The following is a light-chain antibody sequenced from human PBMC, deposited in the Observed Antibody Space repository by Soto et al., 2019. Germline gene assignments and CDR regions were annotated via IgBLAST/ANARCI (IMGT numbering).Light chain of an antibody. Sequence: QSVLTQPASVSGPPGQSITISCTGSSSDVGGYNYVSWYQQHPGKAPKLMIYDVSNRPSGVSNRFSGSKSGNTASLTISGLQAEDEAVFYCSSYTSRSTFVFRSGTKVTVL. J-gene: IGLJ1*01. CDR1: SSDVGGYNY. V-gene: IGLV2-14*01. CDR3: SSYTSRSTFV. CDR2: DVS.